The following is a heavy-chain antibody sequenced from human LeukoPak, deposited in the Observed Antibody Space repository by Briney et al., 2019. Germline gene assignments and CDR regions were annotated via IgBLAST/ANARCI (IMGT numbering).Heavy chain of an antibody. CDR3: VRDDRDGYNYFAY. D-gene: IGHD5-24*01. CDR1: GFVVSSKY. J-gene: IGHJ4*02. Sequence: GGSLRLSCAASGFVVSSKYMSWVRQAPGKGLEWVSVIYSGGSTYYADSVKGRFTISRDNSKNTVYLQMNSLRAEDTAVYYCVRDDRDGYNYFAYWGQGTLVTVSS. CDR2: IYSGGST. V-gene: IGHV3-66*01.